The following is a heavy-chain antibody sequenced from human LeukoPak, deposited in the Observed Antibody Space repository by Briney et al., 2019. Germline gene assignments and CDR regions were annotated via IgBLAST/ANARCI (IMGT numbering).Heavy chain of an antibody. CDR1: GFTFSSYA. Sequence: GGSLRLSCAASGFTFSSYAMSWVRQAPGKGLECGSGISAGGGSTYYADSVKGRFTISRDNSKNSLYLQMTSLRTEDSAFYYCAKGGPYSGYDGSVDYFDYWGQGTLVTVSS. CDR2: ISAGGGST. CDR3: AKGGPYSGYDGSVDYFDY. J-gene: IGHJ4*02. V-gene: IGHV3-23*01. D-gene: IGHD5-12*01.